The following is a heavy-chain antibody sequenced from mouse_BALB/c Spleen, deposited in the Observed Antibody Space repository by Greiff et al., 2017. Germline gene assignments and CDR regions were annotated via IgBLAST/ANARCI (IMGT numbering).Heavy chain of an antibody. CDR2: ISTYYGDA. Sequence: QVQLQQSGAELVRPGVSVKISCKGSGYTFTDYAMHWVKQSHAKSLEWIGVISTYYGDASYNQKFKGKATMTVDKSSSTAYMELARLTSEDSAIYYCARGNYFYYAMDYWGQGTSVTVSS. D-gene: IGHD2-1*01. CDR1: GYTFTDYA. CDR3: ARGNYFYYAMDY. J-gene: IGHJ4*01. V-gene: IGHV1S137*01.